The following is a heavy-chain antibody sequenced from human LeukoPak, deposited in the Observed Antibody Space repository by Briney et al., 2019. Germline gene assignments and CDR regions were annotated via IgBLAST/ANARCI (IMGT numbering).Heavy chain of an antibody. V-gene: IGHV4-34*01. CDR3: ARNRDGYNSFDY. Sequence: PSETLSLTCAVSGGSFSGYYWSWIRQPPGKGLEWIGEINHSGSTNYNPSLKSRVTISVDTSKNQFSLKLSSVTAADTAVYYCARNRDGYNSFDYWGQGTLVTVSS. D-gene: IGHD5-24*01. J-gene: IGHJ4*02. CDR1: GGSFSGYY. CDR2: INHSGST.